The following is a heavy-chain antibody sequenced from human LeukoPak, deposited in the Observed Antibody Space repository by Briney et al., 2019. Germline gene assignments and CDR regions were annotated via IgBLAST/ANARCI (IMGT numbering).Heavy chain of an antibody. CDR1: GFTFSSYA. D-gene: IGHD2-2*01. J-gene: IGHJ4*02. V-gene: IGHV3-23*01. Sequence: PGGSLRLSCAASGFTFSSYAMSWVRQAPGKGLEWVSAISGSGGSTYYADSVKGRFTISRDNSKNTLYLQMNSLRAEDTAVYYCAKDLSVVPAATGESKPEKFDYWGQGTLVTVSS. CDR2: ISGSGGST. CDR3: AKDLSVVPAATGESKPEKFDY.